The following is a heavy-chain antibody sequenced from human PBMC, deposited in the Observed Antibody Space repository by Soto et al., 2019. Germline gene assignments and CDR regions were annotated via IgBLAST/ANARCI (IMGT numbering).Heavy chain of an antibody. D-gene: IGHD1-26*01. CDR1: GGVFRNYA. V-gene: IGHV1-69*01. CDR3: ARARWGSYSFDS. CDR2: IIPVFGTA. Sequence: QVQLVQSGAEVKKPGSSVKVSCKASGGVFRNYAINWVRQAPGQGLEWMGGIIPVFGTADYPQKFQGRVTITADESTTTAYMKLTSLKTEDTAVYFCARARWGSYSFDSWGQGTLVTVAS. J-gene: IGHJ5*01.